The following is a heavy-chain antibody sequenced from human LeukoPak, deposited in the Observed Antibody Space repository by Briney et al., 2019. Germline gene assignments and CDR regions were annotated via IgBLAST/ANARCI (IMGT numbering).Heavy chain of an antibody. V-gene: IGHV4-59*01. CDR1: GISISSYY. J-gene: IGHJ4*02. CDR2: IYYSGST. Sequence: KPSETLSLTCTVSGISISSYYWSWIRQPPGKGLEWIGYIYYSGSTNYNPSLKSRVIMSVDTSKKQFPLKLSSVTAADTAVYYCARIGWSGQQDYWGQGTLVTVSS. CDR3: ARIGWSGQQDY. D-gene: IGHD3-3*01.